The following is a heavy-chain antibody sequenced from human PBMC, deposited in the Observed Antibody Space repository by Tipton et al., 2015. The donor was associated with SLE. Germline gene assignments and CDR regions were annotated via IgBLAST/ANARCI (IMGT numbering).Heavy chain of an antibody. CDR3: ARGPPFDY. V-gene: IGHV4-34*01. CDR1: GGSFSGYY. CDR2: INHSGST. J-gene: IGHJ4*02. Sequence: TLSLTCAVYGGSFSGYYWSWIRQPPGKGLEWIGEINHSGSTNYIPSLKSRVTISVDTSKNQFSLKLSSVTAADTAVYYCARGPPFDYWGQGTLVTVSS.